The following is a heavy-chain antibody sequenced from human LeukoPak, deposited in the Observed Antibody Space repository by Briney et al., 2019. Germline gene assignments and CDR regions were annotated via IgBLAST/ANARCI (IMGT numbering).Heavy chain of an antibody. CDR2: ISYDGSNK. Sequence: PGGSLRLSCAASGFTFSSYGMHWVRQAPGKGLEWVAVISYDGSNKYYADSVKGQFTISRDNSKNTLYLQMNSLRPEDTAVYYCAKDQFSSGFEYFQHWGQGTLVTVSS. V-gene: IGHV3-30*18. D-gene: IGHD6-19*01. CDR1: GFTFSSYG. J-gene: IGHJ1*01. CDR3: AKDQFSSGFEYFQH.